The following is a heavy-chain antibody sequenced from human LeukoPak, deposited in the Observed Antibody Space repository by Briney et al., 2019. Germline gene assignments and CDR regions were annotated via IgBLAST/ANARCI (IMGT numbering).Heavy chain of an antibody. J-gene: IGHJ6*03. CDR3: ARDIYYYYMDV. Sequence: GGSLRLSCAASGFTFTDYAMGWVRQAPGQGLEWASTISASGSTTYYADSVRGRFTISRDNSKNTLSLQMNSLRAEDTAVYYCARDIYYYYMDVWGKGTTVTVSS. D-gene: IGHD3-9*01. V-gene: IGHV3-23*01. CDR1: GFTFTDYA. CDR2: ISASGSTT.